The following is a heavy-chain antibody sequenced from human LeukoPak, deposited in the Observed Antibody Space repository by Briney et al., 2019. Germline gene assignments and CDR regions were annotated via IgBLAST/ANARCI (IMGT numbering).Heavy chain of an antibody. V-gene: IGHV4-59*01. CDR2: IYYGGST. Sequence: SETLSLTCTVAGGSINTYYWSWIRQPPGKGLECIGHIYYGGSTNYNPSLKSRVTIFVDTSKNQFSLKLSSVTAADTAVYYCARGLGSSDAFDIWGQGTMVTVSS. J-gene: IGHJ3*02. CDR1: GGSINTYY. D-gene: IGHD1-26*01. CDR3: ARGLGSSDAFDI.